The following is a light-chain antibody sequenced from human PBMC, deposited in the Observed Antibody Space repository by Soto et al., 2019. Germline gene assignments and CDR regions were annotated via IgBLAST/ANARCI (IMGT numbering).Light chain of an antibody. CDR2: AAS. Sequence: DLLMTQSPSCLPAYVGSRVSITCLVSQSISTYLHWYQQKPGEAPNLLIYAASTLQCGVPSRFSGSGSGTDFTLTISSLQPEDFATYFCQQGYSTPPTFGQGTKVDIK. CDR1: QSISTY. CDR3: QQGYSTPPT. V-gene: IGKV1-39*01. J-gene: IGKJ1*01.